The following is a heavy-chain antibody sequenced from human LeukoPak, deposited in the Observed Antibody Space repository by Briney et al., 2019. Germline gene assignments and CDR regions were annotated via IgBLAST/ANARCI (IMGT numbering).Heavy chain of an antibody. CDR2: IFSCGGT. V-gene: IGHV3-53*01. J-gene: IGHJ5*02. D-gene: IGHD6-13*01. CDR3: ARSAVASGINYFDP. Sequence: PGGSLRLSCEASGFTVSDNYINWIRQAPGKGLEWVAAIFSCGGTYYIDSVKGRFTISRDNAKNTLYLQMNSLRAEDTAMYYCARSAVASGINYFDPWGQGTLVTVSS. CDR1: GFTVSDNY.